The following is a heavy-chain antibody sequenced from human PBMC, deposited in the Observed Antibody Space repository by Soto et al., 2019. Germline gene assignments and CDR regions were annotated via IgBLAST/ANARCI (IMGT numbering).Heavy chain of an antibody. CDR2: ISNDGNRQ. D-gene: IGHD5-18*01. V-gene: IGHV3-30-3*01. J-gene: IGHJ3*02. CDR3: ARDIYSYGSVGTPDI. CDR1: GFSFSSQA. Sequence: QEQLMESGGGVVQPGRSLRLSCVASGFSFSSQAMHWVRQAPGKGLEWVAAISNDGNRQLYADSVKDRFTISRDNSGNTLDLQMNNLRTEDTGVYFCARDIYSYGSVGTPDIWGQGTMVTVSS.